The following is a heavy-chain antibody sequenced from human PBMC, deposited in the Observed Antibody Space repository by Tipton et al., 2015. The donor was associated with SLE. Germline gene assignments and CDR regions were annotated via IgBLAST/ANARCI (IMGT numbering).Heavy chain of an antibody. D-gene: IGHD2-2*01. CDR1: GGSISSCY. V-gene: IGHV4-59*01. J-gene: IGHJ6*03. CDR3: ARERSSTPYYYYYMDV. CDR2: IYYSGST. Sequence: TLSLTCTVSGGSISSCYWSWIRQPPGKGLEWIGYIYYSGSTNYNPSLKSRVTISVDTSKNQFSLKLSSVTAADTAVYYCARERSSTPYYYYYMDVWGKGTTVTVSS.